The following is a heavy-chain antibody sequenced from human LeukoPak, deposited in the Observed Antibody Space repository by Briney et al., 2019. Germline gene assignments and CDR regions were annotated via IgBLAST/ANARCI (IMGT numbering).Heavy chain of an antibody. CDR2: ISGSGGST. J-gene: IGHJ4*02. D-gene: IGHD4-17*01. Sequence: TGGSLRLSCAASGFTFSSYAMSWVRQAPGKGLEWVSAISGSGGSTYYADSVKGRFTISRDNSKNTLYLQMNSLRAEDTAVYYCAKDPPASDDYGDYDRVVSHFDYWGQGTLVTVSS. CDR1: GFTFSSYA. V-gene: IGHV3-23*01. CDR3: AKDPPASDDYGDYDRVVSHFDY.